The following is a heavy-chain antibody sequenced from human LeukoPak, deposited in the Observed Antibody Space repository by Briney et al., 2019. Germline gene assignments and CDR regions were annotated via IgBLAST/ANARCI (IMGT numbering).Heavy chain of an antibody. Sequence: PSETLSLTCAIHGGSLSGYYWSWIRQPPGKWRESILEVNLSGSTNYRPSLKSRVTMSLDTSNNQFSLKLKSVTAADTAVYFCANTLAVAAPRGLGYWGQGTLVIVSS. J-gene: IGHJ4*02. CDR3: ANTLAVAAPRGLGY. CDR2: VNLSGST. D-gene: IGHD6-19*01. CDR1: GGSLSGYY. V-gene: IGHV4-34*01.